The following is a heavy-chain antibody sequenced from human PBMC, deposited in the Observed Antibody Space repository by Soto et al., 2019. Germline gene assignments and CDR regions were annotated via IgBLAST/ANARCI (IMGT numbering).Heavy chain of an antibody. D-gene: IGHD5-12*01. CDR1: GFTFSSPG. V-gene: IGHV3-23*01. CDR2: ITDSGGST. CDR3: AKDSGWLHYY. Sequence: PGGSLRLSCAASGFTFSSPGMSWVRQAPGKGLEWVSGITDSGGSTYYVDSVKGRFTISRDNSKNTLSLEMNSLRAEDTAVYYCAKDSGWLHYYWGQGTLVTVSS. J-gene: IGHJ4*02.